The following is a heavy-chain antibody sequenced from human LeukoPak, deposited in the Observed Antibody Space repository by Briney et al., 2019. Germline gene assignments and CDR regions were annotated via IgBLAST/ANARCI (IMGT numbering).Heavy chain of an antibody. CDR2: VYPGDSDT. CDR3: ARGRGAIYSSGWYNY. J-gene: IGHJ4*02. Sequence: GESLKISCKGSGYSFTTYWIAWVRQMPGKGLEWMGIVYPGDSDTTYSPSFQGQVTISADKSISTAYLQWSSLKASDTAMYYCARGRGAIYSSGWYNYWGQGTLVTVSS. CDR1: GYSFTTYW. V-gene: IGHV5-51*01. D-gene: IGHD6-19*01.